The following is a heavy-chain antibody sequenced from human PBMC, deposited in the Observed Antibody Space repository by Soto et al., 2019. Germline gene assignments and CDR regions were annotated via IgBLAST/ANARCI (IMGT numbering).Heavy chain of an antibody. Sequence: EVQLLESGGGLVQPGVSLRLSCAASGFTFSSYAMSWVRQAPGKGLEWVSAISGIGDSTYYADSVKGRFTISRDNSKKTLYLQSNSLRPEGTAVYNCARKIMATRGHFTTWGKEPLATVSP. V-gene: IGHV3-23*01. CDR2: ISGIGDST. D-gene: IGHD5-12*01. CDR1: GFTFSSYA. CDR3: ARKIMATRGHFTT. J-gene: IGHJ5*02.